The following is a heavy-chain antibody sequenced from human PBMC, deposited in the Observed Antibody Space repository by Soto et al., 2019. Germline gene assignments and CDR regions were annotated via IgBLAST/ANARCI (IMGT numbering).Heavy chain of an antibody. CDR2: ISSNSAYI. Sequence: GGSLRLSCAASGFTFRSFTMNWVRQAPGKGLEWVSTISSNSAYIYYTDALRGRFTISRDNAKNSLHLQMNSLRAEDTAVYYCTRDASRDRSARGWFDPRGTGTLLTVSS. D-gene: IGHD6-25*01. J-gene: IGHJ5*02. CDR3: TRDASRDRSARGWFDP. V-gene: IGHV3-21*01. CDR1: GFTFRSFT.